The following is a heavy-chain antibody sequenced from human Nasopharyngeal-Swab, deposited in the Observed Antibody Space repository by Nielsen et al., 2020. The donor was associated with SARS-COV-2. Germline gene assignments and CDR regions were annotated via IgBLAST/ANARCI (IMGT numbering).Heavy chain of an antibody. CDR1: GYIFTSYW. D-gene: IGHD1-26*01. CDR2: IYLADSDS. V-gene: IGHV5-51*01. CDR3: VRRAFSASYFYFDY. Sequence: GESLKISCKGSGYIFTSYWIGWVRQMPGKGLEWMGIIYLADSDSRYSLSFQGQVSISVDKSISTAYLQWNTLKASDTAIYYCVRRAFSASYFYFDYWGPGTLVTVSS. J-gene: IGHJ4*02.